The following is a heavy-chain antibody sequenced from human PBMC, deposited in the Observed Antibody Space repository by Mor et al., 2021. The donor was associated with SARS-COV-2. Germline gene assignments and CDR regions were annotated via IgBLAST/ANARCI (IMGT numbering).Heavy chain of an antibody. CDR2: IWYDGSNK. CDR3: ARGSSYDSSGYRRYWYFDL. V-gene: IGHV3-33*01. J-gene: IGHJ2*01. D-gene: IGHD3-22*01. Sequence: VAVIWYDGSNKYYADSVKGRFTISRDNSKNTLYLQMNSLRAEDTAVYYCARGSSYDSSGYRRYWYFDLWGRGTLVTVSS.